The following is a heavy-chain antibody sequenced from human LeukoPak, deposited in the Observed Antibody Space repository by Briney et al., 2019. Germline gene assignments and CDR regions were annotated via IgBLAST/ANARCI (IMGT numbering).Heavy chain of an antibody. CDR1: GFTLVNSA. CDR2: IVVGSGDA. Sequence: EASVKVSCKASGFTLVNSAVHWVRQARGQSLEWIGWIVVGSGDARYAQRFQERLTITRDKSTSTAYMGLSSLRSEDTAVYYCAADRHLGATTGFGFWGQGTLVTVSS. CDR3: AADRHLGATTGFGF. J-gene: IGHJ4*02. V-gene: IGHV1-58*01. D-gene: IGHD1-26*01.